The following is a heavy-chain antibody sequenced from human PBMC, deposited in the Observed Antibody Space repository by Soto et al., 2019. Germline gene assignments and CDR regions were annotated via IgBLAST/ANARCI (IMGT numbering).Heavy chain of an antibody. V-gene: IGHV1-69*12. Sequence: QVQLVQSGAEVKKPGSSVKVSCKASGGTFSSYAISWVRQAAGQGLEWMGGIIPIFGTANYAQKFQGRVTITADESTSTAYMDLSSLRSEDTAVYYCARAPTLWFGDRTEYYFDYWGQGTLVTVSS. CDR3: ARAPTLWFGDRTEYYFDY. CDR2: IIPIFGTA. CDR1: GGTFSSYA. D-gene: IGHD3-10*01. J-gene: IGHJ4*02.